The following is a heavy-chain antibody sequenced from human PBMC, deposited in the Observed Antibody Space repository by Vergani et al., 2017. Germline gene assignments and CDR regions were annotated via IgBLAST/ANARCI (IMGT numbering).Heavy chain of an antibody. V-gene: IGHV3-33*06. CDR3: AKVSRYSGSYRDFFDAFDI. CDR2: IWYDGSNK. Sequence: QVQLVESGGGVVQPGRSLRLSCAASGFTFSSYGMHWVRQAPGKGLEWVAVIWYDGSNKYYADSVKGRFTISRDNSKNTLYLQMNSLRAEDTAVYYCAKVSRYSGSYRDFFDAFDIWGQGTMVTVSS. J-gene: IGHJ3*02. CDR1: GFTFSSYG. D-gene: IGHD1-26*01.